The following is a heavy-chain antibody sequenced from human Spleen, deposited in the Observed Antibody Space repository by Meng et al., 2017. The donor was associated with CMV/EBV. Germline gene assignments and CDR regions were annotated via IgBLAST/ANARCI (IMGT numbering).Heavy chain of an antibody. V-gene: IGHV3-9*01. CDR3: ASSGDKAGMDV. CDR2: ISWNSDNR. J-gene: IGHJ6*02. D-gene: IGHD6-25*01. Sequence: GGSLRLSCAASGFTFDDYAMHWVRQVPGKGLEWVSGISWNSDNRGYADSVKGRFTISRDNTKNSLYLQMNSLRAEDTAVYYCASSGDKAGMDVWGQGTTVTVSS. CDR1: GFTFDDYA.